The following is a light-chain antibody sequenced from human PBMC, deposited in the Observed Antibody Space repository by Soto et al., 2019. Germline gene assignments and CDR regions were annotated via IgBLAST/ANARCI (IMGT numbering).Light chain of an antibody. CDR1: SSDVGGYNY. J-gene: IGLJ2*01. CDR2: EVX. CDR3: SSYTSSSTVV. V-gene: IGLV2-14*01. Sequence: QSALTQPASVSGSPGQSITISCTGTSSDVGGYNYVSWYQQHPGKAPKLMIYEVXNRPXXXXNXFSGSKSGNTASLTISGXXXXXXXDYYCSSYTSSSTVVFGGGTKLTVL.